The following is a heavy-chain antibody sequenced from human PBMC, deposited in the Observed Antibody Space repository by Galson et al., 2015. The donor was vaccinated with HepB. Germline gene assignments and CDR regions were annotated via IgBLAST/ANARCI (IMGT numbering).Heavy chain of an antibody. J-gene: IGHJ3*02. V-gene: IGHV1-69*13. CDR1: GGTFSSYA. CDR2: IIPIFGTA. CDR3: ARGLLGYCSSTSCYDAFDI. Sequence: SVKVSCKASGGTFSSYAISWVRQAPGQGLEWMGGIIPIFGTANYAQKFQGRVTITADESTSTAYMELSSLRSEDTAVYYCARGLLGYCSSTSCYDAFDIWGQGTMVTVSS. D-gene: IGHD2-2*01.